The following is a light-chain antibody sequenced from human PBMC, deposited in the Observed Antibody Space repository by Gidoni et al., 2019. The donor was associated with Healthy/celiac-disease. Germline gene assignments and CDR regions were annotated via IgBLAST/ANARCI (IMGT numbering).Light chain of an antibody. CDR2: EVS. CDR3: CSYAGSSTPV. J-gene: IGLJ2*01. Sequence: QSALTQPASVSGSPGPSITISCTGTSSDVGSYNLVSWYQQHPGKAPKLMIYEVSKRPSGVSNRFSGSKSGITASLTISGLQAEDEADYYCCSYAGSSTPVFGGGTKLTVL. CDR1: SSDVGSYNL. V-gene: IGLV2-23*02.